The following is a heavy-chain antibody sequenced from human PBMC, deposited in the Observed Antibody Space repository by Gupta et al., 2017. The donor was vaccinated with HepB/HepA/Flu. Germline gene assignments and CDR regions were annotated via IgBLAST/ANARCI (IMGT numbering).Heavy chain of an antibody. CDR3: ARDREAYYDFWRCYTSYYYYFMDV. V-gene: IGHV1-46*01. CDR2: INPSGGST. CDR1: GYTFTSHY. J-gene: IGHJ6*03. D-gene: IGHD3-3*01. Sequence: QVQLVQSGAEVKKPGASVKVSCKASGYTFTSHYMHWVRHAPGQGLEWMGIINPSGGSTSYAQKFQGRVTMTRDTSTSTVYMELSSLRSEDTSVYYCARDREAYYDFWRCYTSYYYYFMDVWGKGTTVTVSS.